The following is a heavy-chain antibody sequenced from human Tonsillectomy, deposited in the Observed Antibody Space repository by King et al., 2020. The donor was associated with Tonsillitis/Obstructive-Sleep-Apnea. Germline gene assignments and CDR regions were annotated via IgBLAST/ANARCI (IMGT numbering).Heavy chain of an antibody. CDR2: IFSNDEK. CDR1: EFSVSNARMG. J-gene: IGHJ4*02. D-gene: IGHD6-6*01. V-gene: IGHV2-26*01. Sequence: TLKESGPVLVKPTETLTLTCTVSEFSVSNARMGVNWIRQPPGKALEWLAHIFSNDEKSYNTSLKSRLTISKDTSESQVVLTMTNMDPMDTATYYCARIREGSSSLYFDYWGQGTLVTVSS. CDR3: ARIREGSSSLYFDY.